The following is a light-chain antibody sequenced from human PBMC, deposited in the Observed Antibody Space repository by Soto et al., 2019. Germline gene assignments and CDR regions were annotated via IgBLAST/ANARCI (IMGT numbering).Light chain of an antibody. V-gene: IGLV1-51*01. CDR2: DDD. Sequence: QSVLTQPPSVSSAPGQKVTISCSGSSPNIGDDYVSWYQQFPGKAPRLLIYDDDKRPSGIPDRFPGSKSGTAATLEITGLQTGDEADYYCGTWDSSLSGGVLGGGTKVTVL. CDR1: SPNIGDDY. CDR3: GTWDSSLSGGV. J-gene: IGLJ2*01.